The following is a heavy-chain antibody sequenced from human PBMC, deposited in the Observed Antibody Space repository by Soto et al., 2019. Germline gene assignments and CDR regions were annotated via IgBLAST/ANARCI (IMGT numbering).Heavy chain of an antibody. D-gene: IGHD2-21*02. V-gene: IGHV4-59*01. Sequence: SETLSLTCTVSGGSISSYYWSWIRQPPGKGLEWIWYIYYSGSTNYNPSLKSRVTISVDTSKNQFSLKLSSVTAADTAVYYCAAYCGGDCYSGFYYWGQGTLVTVSS. CDR1: GGSISSYY. CDR3: AAYCGGDCYSGFYY. J-gene: IGHJ4*02. CDR2: IYYSGST.